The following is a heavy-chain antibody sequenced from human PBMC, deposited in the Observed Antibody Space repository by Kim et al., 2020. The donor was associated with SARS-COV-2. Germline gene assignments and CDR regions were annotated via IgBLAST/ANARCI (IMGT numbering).Heavy chain of an antibody. D-gene: IGHD5-18*01. J-gene: IGHJ4*02. CDR3: ARLVDGQLWPPGVADY. V-gene: IGHV4-39*01. CDR1: GGSISSSSYY. Sequence: SETLSLTCTVSGGSISSSSYYWGWIRQPPGKGLEWIGSIYYSGSTYYNPSLKSRVTISVDTSKNQFSLKLSSVTAADTAVYYCARLVDGQLWPPGVADYWGQGTLVTVSS. CDR2: IYYSGST.